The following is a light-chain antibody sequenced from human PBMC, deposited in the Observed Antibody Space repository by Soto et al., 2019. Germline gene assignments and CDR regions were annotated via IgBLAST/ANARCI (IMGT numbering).Light chain of an antibody. Sequence: QSVLTQPASVSGSPGQSITISCTGTISDVGGYNFVSWYQQHPGKAPKLMIYEVSNRPSGVSNRFSGSKSGNTASLTISGLQAEDEADYYCSSYTTTTHVVFGGGTKLTVL. J-gene: IGLJ2*01. CDR1: ISDVGGYNF. CDR2: EVS. V-gene: IGLV2-14*01. CDR3: SSYTTTTHVV.